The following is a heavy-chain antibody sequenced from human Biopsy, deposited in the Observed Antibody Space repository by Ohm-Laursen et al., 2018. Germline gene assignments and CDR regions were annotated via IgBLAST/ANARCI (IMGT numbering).Heavy chain of an antibody. D-gene: IGHD3-22*01. CDR1: GESFNGYY. Sequence: SDTLSLTCPVYGESFNGYYWSWIRQTPGKGLEWIGEINHSGRTNYDPSLKSRVTISVDTSKNQFSLKVRSATAADTAVYYCVRGVDYYDPYHYYALDVWGQGTTVTVSS. CDR2: INHSGRT. V-gene: IGHV4-34*01. J-gene: IGHJ6*02. CDR3: VRGVDYYDPYHYYALDV.